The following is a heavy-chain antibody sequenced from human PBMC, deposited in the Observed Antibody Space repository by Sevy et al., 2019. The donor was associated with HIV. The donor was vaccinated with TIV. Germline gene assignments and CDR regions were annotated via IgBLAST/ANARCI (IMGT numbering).Heavy chain of an antibody. Sequence: GGSLRLSCAASGFTFSDYWMHWIRQAPGKGLVRLSHLNFDGSTTNYADSVKGRFTISRDNAKNTLYLQMNSLTAEDTAVYYCARGGGQTAMASIYWVQGALVTVSS. D-gene: IGHD5-18*01. CDR3: ARGGGQTAMASIY. V-gene: IGHV3-74*01. CDR2: LNFDGSTT. J-gene: IGHJ4*02. CDR1: GFTFSDYW.